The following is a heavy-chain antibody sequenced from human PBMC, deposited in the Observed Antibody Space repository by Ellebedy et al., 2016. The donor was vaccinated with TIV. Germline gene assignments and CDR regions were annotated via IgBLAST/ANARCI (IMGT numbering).Heavy chain of an antibody. D-gene: IGHD5-12*01. V-gene: IGHV3-7*01. CDR1: GFTFRGYA. Sequence: PGGSLRLSCAGSGFTFRGYAMSRVRQAPGKGLEWVATINQGGSETYYVDSVKGRFTISRDNSKNSLYLQMNSLRADDTALYYCASAARGSGAYESFWGQGTLVTVSS. J-gene: IGHJ4*02. CDR2: INQGGSET. CDR3: ASAARGSGAYESF.